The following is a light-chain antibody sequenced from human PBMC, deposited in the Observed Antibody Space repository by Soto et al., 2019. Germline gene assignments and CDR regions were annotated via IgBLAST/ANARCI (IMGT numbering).Light chain of an antibody. CDR3: SSYAGNNNLS. CDR1: NSDVGGYNY. Sequence: QSALTQPPSASGSPGQSVTISCTGTNSDVGGYNYVTWYQQHPGKVPKVIIYEVTKRPSGVPDRFYGSKSGDTASLTVSGLQAEDEADYFCSSYAGNNNLSFGGGTKVTVL. J-gene: IGLJ2*01. CDR2: EVT. V-gene: IGLV2-8*01.